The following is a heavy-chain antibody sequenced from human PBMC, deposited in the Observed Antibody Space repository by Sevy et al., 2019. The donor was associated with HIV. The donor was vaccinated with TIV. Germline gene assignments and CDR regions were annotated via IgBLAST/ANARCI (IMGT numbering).Heavy chain of an antibody. CDR3: ATDIVVGRDY. CDR2: FDEDGEI. V-gene: IGHV1-24*01. D-gene: IGHD2-2*01. J-gene: IGHJ4*02. CDR1: GYTLTALS. Sequence: ASVKVSCKVSGYTLTALSMHWVRQAPGKGLEWMGGFDEDGEIMYAQKFQGRVTMTEDTSTDTAYMELSSLRSGDTAMYYCATDIVVGRDYWGQGTLVTVSS.